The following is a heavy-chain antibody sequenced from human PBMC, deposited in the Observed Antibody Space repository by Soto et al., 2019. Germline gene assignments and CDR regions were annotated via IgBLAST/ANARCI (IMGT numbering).Heavy chain of an antibody. D-gene: IGHD6-13*01. CDR1: GCTFTSYG. V-gene: IGHV1-18*01. CDR2: ISAYNGNT. CDR3: ARVSRRIAAAESWFDP. Sequence: ASVKVSCKASGCTFTSYGISWVRQAPGQGLEWMGWISAYNGNTNYAQKLQGRVTMTTDTSTSTAYMELRSLRSDDTAVYYCARVSRRIAAAESWFDPWGQGTLVTVSS. J-gene: IGHJ5*02.